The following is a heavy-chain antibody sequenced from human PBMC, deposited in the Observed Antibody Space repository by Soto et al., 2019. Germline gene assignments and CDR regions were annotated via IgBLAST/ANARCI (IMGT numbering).Heavy chain of an antibody. CDR3: ASALRGSGYYPFRY. CDR2: IWYDGSNK. CDR1: GFTFSSYG. V-gene: IGHV3-33*01. Sequence: QVQLVESGGGVVQPGRSLRLSCAASGFTFSSYGMHWVRQAPGKGLEWVAVIWYDGSNKYYADSVKGRFTISRDNSKNTLYLQMNSLRAEDTAVYYCASALRGSGYYPFRYWGQGTLVTVSS. J-gene: IGHJ4*02. D-gene: IGHD3-22*01.